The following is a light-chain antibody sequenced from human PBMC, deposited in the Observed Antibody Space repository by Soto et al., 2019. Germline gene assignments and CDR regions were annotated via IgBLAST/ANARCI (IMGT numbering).Light chain of an antibody. V-gene: IGKV3-20*01. CDR2: GAS. CDR3: QQYGSSPPIT. J-gene: IGKJ3*01. Sequence: EIVLTQSPGNLSLSPGERATLSCRASQSVSSSYLAWYQQKPGQAPRLLIYGASSRATGIPDRFSGSGSGTDFTLTISRLEPEYFAVYYCQQYGSSPPITFGPGTKVDIK. CDR1: QSVSSSY.